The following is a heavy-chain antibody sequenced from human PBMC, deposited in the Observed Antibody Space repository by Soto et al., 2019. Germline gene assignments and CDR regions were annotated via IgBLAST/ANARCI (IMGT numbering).Heavy chain of an antibody. CDR2: IYSGGST. CDR1: GFTVSSNY. D-gene: IGHD3-22*01. Sequence: GGSLRLSCAASGFTVSSNYMSWVRQAPGKGLEWVSVIYSGGSTYYADSVKGRFTISRDNSKNTLYLQMNSLRAEDTAIYYCASQDYDKSVYYFDYWGRGSLVTVSS. J-gene: IGHJ4*02. V-gene: IGHV3-53*01. CDR3: ASQDYDKSVYYFDY.